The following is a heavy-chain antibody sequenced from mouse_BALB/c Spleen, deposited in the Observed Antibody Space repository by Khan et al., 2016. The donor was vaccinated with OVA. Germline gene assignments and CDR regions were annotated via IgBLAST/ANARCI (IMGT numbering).Heavy chain of an antibody. V-gene: IGHV14-3*02. CDR1: GFNIKDTY. D-gene: IGHD4-1*01. J-gene: IGHJ1*01. CDR2: IDPANGNT. CDR3: ARWEGYVDV. Sequence: VQLQQSGAELVKPGASVKLSCTASGFNIKDTYMHWLKQRPEQGLEWIVRIDPANGNTKYDPKFQGKATITPDTSSNPAYLQLSSLTSEDTAVYYSARWEGYVDVWGAGTTVTVSS.